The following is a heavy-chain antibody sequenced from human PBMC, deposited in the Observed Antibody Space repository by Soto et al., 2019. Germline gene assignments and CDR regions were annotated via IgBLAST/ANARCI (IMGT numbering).Heavy chain of an antibody. CDR3: ARRYGSAFDI. CDR1: GGSISSYY. Sequence: QVQLQESGPGLVKPSETLSLTCTVSGGSISSYYWSWIRQPPGKGLEWIGYIYYSGSTNYNPSLRSRVTISVDTSKTQFSLKRSSVTAADTAVYYCARRYGSAFDIWGQGTMVTVSS. CDR2: IYYSGST. J-gene: IGHJ3*02. V-gene: IGHV4-59*01. D-gene: IGHD3-10*01.